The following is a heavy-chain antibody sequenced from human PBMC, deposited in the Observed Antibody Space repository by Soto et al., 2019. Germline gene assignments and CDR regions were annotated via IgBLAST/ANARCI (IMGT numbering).Heavy chain of an antibody. CDR3: ARGRGSGYYYDRSGYYPPYYFDY. J-gene: IGHJ4*02. V-gene: IGHV1-46*01. D-gene: IGHD3-22*01. Sequence: GASVKVSCKASGYTFTSYYMHWVRQAPGQGLEWMGIINPSGGSTSYAQKFQGRVTMTRDTSTSTVYMELSSLRSEDTAVYYCARGRGSGYYYDRSGYYPPYYFDYWGQGTLVTVSS. CDR2: INPSGGST. CDR1: GYTFTSYY.